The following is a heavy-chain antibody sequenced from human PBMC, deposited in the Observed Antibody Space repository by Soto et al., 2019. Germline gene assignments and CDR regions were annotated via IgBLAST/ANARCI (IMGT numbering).Heavy chain of an antibody. J-gene: IGHJ6*02. D-gene: IGHD1-20*01. V-gene: IGHV3-48*03. CDR3: ARGLTGTYYYYGMDV. Sequence: SLKGRFTISRDNAQNSLYLQMNSLRAEDTALYYCARGLTGTYYYYGMDVWGQGTPVTVSS.